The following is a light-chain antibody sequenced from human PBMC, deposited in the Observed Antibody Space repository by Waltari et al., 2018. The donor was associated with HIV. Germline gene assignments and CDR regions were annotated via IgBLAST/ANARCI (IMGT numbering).Light chain of an antibody. V-gene: IGLV1-44*01. CDR1: SSNLGDNT. CDR3: ATWDDSLNGHVV. CDR2: TNT. Sequence: QSVLTQPPSASGTPGQRVTISCSGSSSNLGDNTVNWYQQLPGTAPKLLIYTNTQRPSGVPYRFSGSNSGTSSSLAISGLQSEDEADYYCATWDDSLNGHVVFGGGTKLTVL. J-gene: IGLJ2*01.